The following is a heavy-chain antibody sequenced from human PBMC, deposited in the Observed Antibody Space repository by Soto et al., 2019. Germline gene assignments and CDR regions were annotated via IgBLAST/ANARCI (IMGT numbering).Heavy chain of an antibody. Sequence: HVQLVQSGTEVKKPVASVKVSCKASGYTFRSYGISWVRQAPVQGPEWMGWISGYNANTHYPQKSHGKVTLTTDTSKSTAYMEWSSLRSDDTAVYYCAKADSNYAGRFSYYYMDGLGNGTLVTGSS. V-gene: IGHV1-18*01. J-gene: IGHJ6*03. CDR2: ISGYNANT. CDR3: AKADSNYAGRFSYYYMDG. CDR1: GYTFRSYG. D-gene: IGHD4-4*01.